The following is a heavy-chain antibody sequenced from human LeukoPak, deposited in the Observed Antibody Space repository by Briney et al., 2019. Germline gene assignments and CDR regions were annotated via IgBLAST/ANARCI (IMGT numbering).Heavy chain of an antibody. J-gene: IGHJ4*02. V-gene: IGHV1-24*01. CDR1: GYTLTELS. CDR3: ATGTSGSFLYYFDY. D-gene: IGHD1-26*01. CDR2: FDPEDGET. Sequence: ASVKVSCKVSGYTLTELSMHWVRQAPGKGLGWMGGFDPEDGETIYAQKFQGRVTMTEDTSTDTAYMELSSLRSEDTAVYYCATGTSGSFLYYFDYWGQGTLVTVSS.